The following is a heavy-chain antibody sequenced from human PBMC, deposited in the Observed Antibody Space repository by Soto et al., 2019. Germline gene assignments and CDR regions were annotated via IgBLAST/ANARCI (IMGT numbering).Heavy chain of an antibody. V-gene: IGHV3-74*01. J-gene: IGHJ4*02. CDR1: GFTFSSYW. CDR2: IDSDGSST. CDR3: ARVGVVASSASRFDY. D-gene: IGHD6-19*01. Sequence: EVQLVESGGGLVQPGGSLRLSCAASGFTFSSYWMHWVRQVPGKGLVWVSRIDSDGSSTTYADSVKGRFTISRDNAKNTLYLQMNSLRDEDTGVYYCARVGVVASSASRFDYWGQGALVSVSS.